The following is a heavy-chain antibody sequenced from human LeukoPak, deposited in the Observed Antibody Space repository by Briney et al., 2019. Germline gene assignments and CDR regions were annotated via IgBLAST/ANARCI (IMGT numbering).Heavy chain of an antibody. D-gene: IGHD3-9*01. CDR3: ARSTSRGRYFDWPTEFDY. J-gene: IGHJ4*02. CDR2: ISSSGSTI. Sequence: PGGSLRLSCAASGFTFSDYYMSWIRQAPGKGLEWVSYISSSGSTIYYADSVKGRFTISRDNAENSLYLQMNSLRAEDTAVYYCARSTSRGRYFDWPTEFDYWGQGTLVTVSS. CDR1: GFTFSDYY. V-gene: IGHV3-11*01.